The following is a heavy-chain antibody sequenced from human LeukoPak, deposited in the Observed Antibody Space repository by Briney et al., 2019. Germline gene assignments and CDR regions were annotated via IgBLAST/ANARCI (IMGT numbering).Heavy chain of an antibody. D-gene: IGHD3-3*01. J-gene: IGHJ5*02. V-gene: IGHV4-30-2*01. CDR2: IYHSGST. CDR3: ARKTLYDFWSGHWFDP. Sequence: SETLSLTCAVSGGSISSGGYSWSWIRQPPGKGLEWIGYIYHSGSTYYNPSLKSRVTISVDRSKNQFSLKLSSVTAADTAVYYCARKTLYDFWSGHWFDPWGQGTLVTVSS. CDR1: GGSISSGGYS.